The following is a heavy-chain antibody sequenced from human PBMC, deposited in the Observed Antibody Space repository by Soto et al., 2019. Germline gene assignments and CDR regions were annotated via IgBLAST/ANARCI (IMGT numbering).Heavy chain of an antibody. Sequence: EVQLVESGGGLVQPGGSLRLSCAASEFTFNVYWVHWVRQAPGKGLVWVAHMNRDGTNINYADSVKGRFTISRDHAKKVLYLQKNSLRVEENAVYYCVRDRGQPDAFDIWGQGTVVTVSA. J-gene: IGHJ3*02. CDR2: MNRDGTNI. CDR1: EFTFNVYW. V-gene: IGHV3-74*01. CDR3: VRDRGQPDAFDI. D-gene: IGHD1-1*01.